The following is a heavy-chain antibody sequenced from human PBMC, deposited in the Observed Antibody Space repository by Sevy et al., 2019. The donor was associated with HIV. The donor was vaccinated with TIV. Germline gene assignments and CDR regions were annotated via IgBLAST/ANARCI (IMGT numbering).Heavy chain of an antibody. Sequence: ASVKVSCKASGYTFTNYYMHWVRQAPGQGLEWMGLINPSGGSTSYAQKFQGRVTMTRDTSTSTVYMELSSLRSEYTAVYYCARVYYYDYSGPGYWGQGTLVTVSS. CDR3: ARVYYYDYSGPGY. CDR2: INPSGGST. J-gene: IGHJ4*02. CDR1: GYTFTNYY. D-gene: IGHD3-22*01. V-gene: IGHV1-46*01.